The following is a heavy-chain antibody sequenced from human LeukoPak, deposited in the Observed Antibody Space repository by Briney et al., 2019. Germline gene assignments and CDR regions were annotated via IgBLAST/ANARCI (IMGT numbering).Heavy chain of an antibody. CDR3: ARHGGTYYYGSGTSGFDY. CDR1: GGSISSVSYY. CDR2: IYTDGST. Sequence: SETLSLTCTVSGGSISSVSYYWSWIREPAGKGLEWIGRIYTDGSTEYNPSLKSRVTVSVDTSKNQFSLNLSSVTAADTAVYYCARHGGTYYYGSGTSGFDYWGQGTLVTVSS. V-gene: IGHV4-61*02. D-gene: IGHD3-10*01. J-gene: IGHJ4*02.